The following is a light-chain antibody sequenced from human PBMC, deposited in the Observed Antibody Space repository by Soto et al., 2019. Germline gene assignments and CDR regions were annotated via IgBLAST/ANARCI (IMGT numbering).Light chain of an antibody. CDR1: QSLTSW. V-gene: IGKV1-5*03. CDR2: NTS. CDR3: QHYDNYLWT. J-gene: IGKJ1*01. Sequence: DIQMTQSPSTRSASVGDRVTITCRASQSLTSWLTWYQQKPGKAPKFLIYNTSILESGVPSRFSGRGSGTAFTLPISSLQPDDFATYYCQHYDNYLWTFGQGTKVEIK.